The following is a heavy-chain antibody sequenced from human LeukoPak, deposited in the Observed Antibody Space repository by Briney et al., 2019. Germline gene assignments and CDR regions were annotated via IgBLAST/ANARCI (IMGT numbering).Heavy chain of an antibody. CDR3: ARDHVKLGSSFHPFDAFDV. J-gene: IGHJ3*01. CDR2: INTNSGNP. CDR1: GYTFPTYA. D-gene: IGHD2-2*01. Sequence: ASVKVSCKASGYTFPTYAMNWVRQAPGQGLECMGWINTNSGNPTYAQGFTGRFVFSLDTSVSTAYLQISSLKAEDTAIYYCARDHVKLGSSFHPFDAFDVLGQGTLVTVSS. V-gene: IGHV7-4-1*02.